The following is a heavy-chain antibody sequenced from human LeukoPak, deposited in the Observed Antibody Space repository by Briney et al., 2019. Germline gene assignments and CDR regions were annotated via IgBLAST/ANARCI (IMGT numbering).Heavy chain of an antibody. Sequence: GGSLRLSCAASGFTFSSYGIHWVRQAPGKGLEWVAVVWYDGSKKYYADSVKGRFTISRDNSKNTLYLQMNSLRAEDTAIYYCASNRGGSDYYFDQWGQGTRVTVSS. CDR2: VWYDGSKK. CDR1: GFTFSSYG. D-gene: IGHD1-26*01. J-gene: IGHJ4*02. CDR3: ASNRGGSDYYFDQ. V-gene: IGHV3-33*01.